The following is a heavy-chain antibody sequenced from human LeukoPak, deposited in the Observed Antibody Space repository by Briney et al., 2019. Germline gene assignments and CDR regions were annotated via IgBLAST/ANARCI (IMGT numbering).Heavy chain of an antibody. J-gene: IGHJ3*01. Sequence: GGSLRLSCAASGFTLNSYLMSWVRQAPGRGLEWVANIKKDGSEESYLDSVKGRFTVSRDNAKNSLFLQMNSLRGEDTAVYYCARSNPNRNALDLWGQGTMVT. CDR1: GFTLNSYL. CDR3: ARSNPNRNALDL. CDR2: IKKDGSEE. V-gene: IGHV3-7*01. D-gene: IGHD1-14*01.